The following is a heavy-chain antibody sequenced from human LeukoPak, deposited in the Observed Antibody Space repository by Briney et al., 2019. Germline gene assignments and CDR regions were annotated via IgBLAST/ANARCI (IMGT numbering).Heavy chain of an antibody. CDR1: GDSISSGDHY. V-gene: IGHV4-61*02. Sequence: SETLSLTCTVSGDSISSGDHYWSWIRQPAGKGLEWIGRIYTSGSTKYNPSLKSRVTISVDTSKNQFSLKLSSVTAADTAVYYCARVTESYGSGRRHNYYYYMDVWGKGTTVTISS. CDR3: ARVTESYGSGRRHNYYYYMDV. CDR2: IYTSGST. D-gene: IGHD3-10*01. J-gene: IGHJ6*03.